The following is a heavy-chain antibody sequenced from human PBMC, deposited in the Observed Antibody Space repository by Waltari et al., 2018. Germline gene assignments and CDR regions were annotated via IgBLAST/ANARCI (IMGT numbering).Heavy chain of an antibody. CDR3: VRATAGAASPFDY. CDR1: GAPLTPGGFY. V-gene: IGHV4-31*03. D-gene: IGHD6-19*01. J-gene: IGHJ4*02. Sequence: QVHLQESAPGLVKPSETLSLTFTVSGAPLTPGGFYWGWVRQRPGKGLEWIGYVYSDGESFYSPSLTSRIVISLDKTKNQFSLNLGSVTAADTATYFCVRATAGAASPFDYWGKGTLVTVSS. CDR2: VYSDGES.